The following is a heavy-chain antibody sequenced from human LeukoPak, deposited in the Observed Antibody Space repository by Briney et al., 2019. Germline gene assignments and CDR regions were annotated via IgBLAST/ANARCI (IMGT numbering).Heavy chain of an antibody. Sequence: GGSLRLSCAASGFAFSSYAMSWVRQAPGKGLEWVSAISGSGGSTYYADSVKGRFTISRDNSKNTLYLQMNSLRAEDTAVYYCAKVPRYDFWSGLPFDYWGQGTLLTVSS. CDR2: ISGSGGST. J-gene: IGHJ4*02. CDR3: AKVPRYDFWSGLPFDY. CDR1: GFAFSSYA. V-gene: IGHV3-23*01. D-gene: IGHD3-3*01.